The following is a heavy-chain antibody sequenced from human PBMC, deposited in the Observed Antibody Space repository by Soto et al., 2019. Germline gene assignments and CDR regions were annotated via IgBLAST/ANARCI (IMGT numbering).Heavy chain of an antibody. V-gene: IGHV1-18*01. CDR1: GYTFTSYG. CDR2: ISAYNGNT. Sequence: QVQLVQSGAEVKKPGASVKVSCKASGYTFTSYGISWVRQAPGQGLEWMGWISAYNGNTNYAQKLQGRVTMPTDTSTRTAYMERRSLRSDDTAVYYCARDGRSYSGYDLLYYLDYWGREPWSPSPQ. J-gene: IGHJ4*02. CDR3: ARDGRSYSGYDLLYYLDY. D-gene: IGHD5-12*01.